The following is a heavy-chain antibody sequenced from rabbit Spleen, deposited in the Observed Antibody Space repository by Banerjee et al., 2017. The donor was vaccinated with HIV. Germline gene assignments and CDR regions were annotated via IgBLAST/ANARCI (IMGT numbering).Heavy chain of an antibody. J-gene: IGHJ6*01. Sequence: QEQLVESGGGLVQPGASLTLTCTASGFSFSSSYDMCWVRQAPGKGLEWIACIYTGNAKTYYASWAKGRFTISKTSSTTVTLQMTSLTVADTATYFCARDTGSSFSSYGMDLWGQGTLVTVS. V-gene: IGHV1S45*01. CDR1: GFSFSSSYD. CDR3: ARDTGSSFSSYGMDL. CDR2: IYTGNAKT. D-gene: IGHD8-1*01.